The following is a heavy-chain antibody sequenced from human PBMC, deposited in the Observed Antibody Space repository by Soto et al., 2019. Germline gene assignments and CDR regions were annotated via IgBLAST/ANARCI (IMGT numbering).Heavy chain of an antibody. CDR2: ISGSGGST. CDR3: AKGIKVRLPYNRFDP. J-gene: IGHJ5*02. Sequence: GWSLRLSCAASGFTFSSYAMSWVRQAPGKGLEWVSSISGSGGSTYYADSVEGRFTISRDNSKNTLYLQMNSLRAEDTAVYYCAKGIKVRLPYNRFDPWGQGTMVTVSS. D-gene: IGHD3-10*01. CDR1: GFTFSSYA. V-gene: IGHV3-23*01.